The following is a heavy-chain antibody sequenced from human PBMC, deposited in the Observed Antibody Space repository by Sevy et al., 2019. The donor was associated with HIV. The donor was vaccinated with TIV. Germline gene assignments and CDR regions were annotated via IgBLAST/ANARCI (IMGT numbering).Heavy chain of an antibody. V-gene: IGHV1-3*01. CDR2: INAGNGDT. D-gene: IGHD7-27*01. Sequence: ASVKVSCKASGYTFTNYAMHWVRQAPGQRLEWMGWINAGNGDTKYSQNLQDRVTITSDTSASTAYMKLSSLRSEDTGVYYCTRDMNCGEYHYNNGKDVWGQGTTVTVSS. J-gene: IGHJ6*02. CDR3: TRDMNCGEYHYNNGKDV. CDR1: GYTFTNYA.